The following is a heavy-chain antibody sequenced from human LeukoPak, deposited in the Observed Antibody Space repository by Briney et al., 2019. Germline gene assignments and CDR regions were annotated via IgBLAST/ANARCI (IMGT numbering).Heavy chain of an antibody. J-gene: IGHJ2*01. CDR3: ARLKLGAYFDL. V-gene: IGHV4-59*08. Sequence: SETLSLTCTVTGYSISTHYWSWIRQPPGKGLEWIAYIFYTGGTSSNPSLKSRVTISEDTSKNQISLKLSSVTAADTAVYYCARLKLGAYFDLWGRGTLVTVSS. D-gene: IGHD3-16*01. CDR2: IFYTGGT. CDR1: GYSISTHY.